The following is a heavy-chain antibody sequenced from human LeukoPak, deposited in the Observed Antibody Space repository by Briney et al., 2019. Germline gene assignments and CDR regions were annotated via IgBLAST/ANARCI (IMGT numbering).Heavy chain of an antibody. CDR1: EFTFSNYG. CDR3: VKEGEGAFDL. J-gene: IGHJ3*01. Sequence: GGSLRLSCAASEFTFSNYGMHWVRQAPGKGLEWVAFIRSDGTNEFYADSVRGRLTISRDNSKNTLYVETNSLTTEDTAVYYCVKEGEGAFDLWGQGTMVTVSS. CDR2: IRSDGTNE. V-gene: IGHV3-30*02.